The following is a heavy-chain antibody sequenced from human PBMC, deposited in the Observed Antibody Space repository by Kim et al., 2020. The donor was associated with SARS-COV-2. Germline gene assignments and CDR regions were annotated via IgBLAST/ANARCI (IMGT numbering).Heavy chain of an antibody. CDR2: IIQDGSNT. Sequence: GGSLRLSCAASGFTFSDYCMSWVRQAPGKGLEWVAYIIQDGSNTYYSDSVKGRFTISRDNTKNSLYLQMNSLRDEDTAVYYCAREYRSGWDFCVDCWGRGPRAIVS. J-gene: IGHJ4*02. CDR1: GFTFSDYC. CDR3: AREYRSGWDFCVDC. D-gene: IGHD6-19*01. V-gene: IGHV3-11*01.